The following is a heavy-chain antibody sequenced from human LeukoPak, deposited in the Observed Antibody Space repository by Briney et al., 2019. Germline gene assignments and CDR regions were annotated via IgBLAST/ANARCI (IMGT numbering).Heavy chain of an antibody. J-gene: IGHJ4*02. CDR2: IYYSGST. CDR1: GGSISSSSYY. V-gene: IGHV4-39*01. Sequence: SETLSLTCTVSGGSISSSSYYWGWIRQPPGKGLEWIGSIYYSGSTYYNPSLKSRVTISVDTSKNQFSLKLSSVTAADTAVYYCARHDLFVNIAAAGTGYYFDYWGQGTLVTVSS. D-gene: IGHD6-13*01. CDR3: ARHDLFVNIAAAGTGYYFDY.